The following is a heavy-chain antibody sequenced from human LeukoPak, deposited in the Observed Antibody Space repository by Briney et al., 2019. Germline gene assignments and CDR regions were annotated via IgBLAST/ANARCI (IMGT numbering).Heavy chain of an antibody. Sequence: ETLSLTCPVSGGSIRSSYYYWGWIRQPPGKGLEWIGEINHSGSTNYNPSLKSRVTISVDTSKNQFSLKLSSVTAADTAVYYCASLWPYQLSAFDIWGQGTMVTVSS. V-gene: IGHV4-39*07. D-gene: IGHD2-2*01. J-gene: IGHJ3*02. CDR2: INHSGST. CDR3: ASLWPYQLSAFDI. CDR1: GGSIRSSYYY.